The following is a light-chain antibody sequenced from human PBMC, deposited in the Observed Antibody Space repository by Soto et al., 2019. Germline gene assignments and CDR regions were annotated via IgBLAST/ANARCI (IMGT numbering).Light chain of an antibody. CDR3: ASWDFTLSAGV. CDR2: DNY. CDR1: SSNIGSDY. Sequence: QSVLTQPPSVSAAPGQKVTISCSGSSSNIGSDYVSWFQQVPGTAPKLLIYDNYKRPSEIPDRFSGSKSGTSATLGITGLKTGDEDDYYCASWDFTLSAGVFGVVTKLTVL. V-gene: IGLV1-51*01. J-gene: IGLJ3*02.